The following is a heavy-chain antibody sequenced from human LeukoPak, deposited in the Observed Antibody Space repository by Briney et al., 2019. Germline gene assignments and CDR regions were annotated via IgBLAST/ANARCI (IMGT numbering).Heavy chain of an antibody. CDR3: AKVWAPYCVNGACFCDR. J-gene: IGHJ5*02. CDR1: GFTLSTSE. Sequence: TGGSLRLSCAASGFTLSTSEVNWVRQAPGKGLEWVSFISSSGKRGSTIYYADSVKGRFTISRDNSKNTVYLQMDSLRAEDTAVYYCAKVWAPYCVNGACFCDRWGQGTLVTVSS. D-gene: IGHD2-8*01. V-gene: IGHV3-48*03. CDR2: ISSSGKRGSTI.